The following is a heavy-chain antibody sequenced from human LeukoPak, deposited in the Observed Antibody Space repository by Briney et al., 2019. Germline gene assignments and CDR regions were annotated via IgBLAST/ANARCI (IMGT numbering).Heavy chain of an antibody. CDR3: ARHYCSSTSCYARGGDY. CDR1: GFTFSSYS. D-gene: IGHD2-2*01. Sequence: GGSLRLSCAASGFTFSSYSMNWVRQAPGKGLEWVSYISSSSSTIYYADSVKGRFTISRDNAKNSLYLQMNSLRAEDTAVYYCARHYCSSTSCYARGGDYWGQGTLVTVSS. CDR2: ISSSSSTI. J-gene: IGHJ4*02. V-gene: IGHV3-48*04.